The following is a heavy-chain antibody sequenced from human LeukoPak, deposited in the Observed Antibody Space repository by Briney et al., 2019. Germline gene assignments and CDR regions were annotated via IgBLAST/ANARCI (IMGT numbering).Heavy chain of an antibody. CDR1: GFTFSSYW. V-gene: IGHV3-7*01. J-gene: IGHJ4*02. CDR3: ARVKGGIAAAGTGYFDY. Sequence: GGSLRLSCAASGFTFSSYWMSWVRQAPGKGLEWVANIKQDGSEKYYVDSVKGRFTISRDNAKNSLYLQMNSLRVEDTAVYYCARVKGGIAAAGTGYFDYWGQGTLVTVSS. CDR2: IKQDGSEK. D-gene: IGHD6-13*01.